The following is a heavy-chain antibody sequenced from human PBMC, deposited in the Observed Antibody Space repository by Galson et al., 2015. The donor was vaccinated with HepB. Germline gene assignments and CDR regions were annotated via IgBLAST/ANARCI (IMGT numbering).Heavy chain of an antibody. CDR1: GYTLTELS. CDR3: ATDSNSSGTHAFDI. Sequence: SVKVSCKVSGYTLTELSMHWVRQAPGKGLEWMGGFDPEDGETIYAQKFQGRVTMTEDTSTDTAYMELSSLRSEDTAVYYCATDSNSSGTHAFDIWGQGTMVTVSS. CDR2: FDPEDGET. V-gene: IGHV1-24*01. J-gene: IGHJ3*02. D-gene: IGHD3-22*01.